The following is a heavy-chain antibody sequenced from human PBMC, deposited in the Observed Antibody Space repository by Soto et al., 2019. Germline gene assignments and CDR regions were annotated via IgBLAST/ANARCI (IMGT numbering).Heavy chain of an antibody. Sequence: SVKGSCKASGGTFSSYAISWVRQAPGQGLEWMGGIIPIFGTANYAQKFQGRVTITADESTSTAYMELTGLRFEDTAVYFCAADRKIVGTIGAFDFWGQGTQVTVSS. D-gene: IGHD1-26*01. V-gene: IGHV1-69*13. J-gene: IGHJ4*02. CDR1: GGTFSSYA. CDR3: AADRKIVGTIGAFDF. CDR2: IIPIFGTA.